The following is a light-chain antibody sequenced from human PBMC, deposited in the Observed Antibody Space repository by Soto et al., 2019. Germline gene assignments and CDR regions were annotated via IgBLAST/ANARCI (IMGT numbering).Light chain of an antibody. J-gene: IGLJ3*02. Sequence: QSVLTQSSSASASLGSSVKLTCTLSSGHSSYIIAWHQQQPGKAPRYLMKLEGSGSYNKGSGVPDRFSGSSSGADRYLTISNLQLEDEADYYCETWDSNTHTVFGGGTQVTVL. CDR2: LEGSGSY. CDR1: SGHSSYI. V-gene: IGLV4-60*02. CDR3: ETWDSNTHTV.